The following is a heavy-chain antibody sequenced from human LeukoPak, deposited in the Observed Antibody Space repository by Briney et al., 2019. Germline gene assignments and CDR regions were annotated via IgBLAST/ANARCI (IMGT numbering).Heavy chain of an antibody. J-gene: IGHJ6*03. CDR3: ARRKRTSREDGEGDMYV. D-gene: IGHD4-17*01. V-gene: IGHV4-39*01. Sequence: PSENPFITCSVSGGSISSSSYIWGWIRMPPGDGLGWSGSIYYSGSTYYNPSLKSRVTISVDTSKNQSSLQLSSVTASDTAVYYCARRKRTSREDGEGDMYVWGKGTTVTVSS. CDR1: GGSISSSSYI. CDR2: IYYSGST.